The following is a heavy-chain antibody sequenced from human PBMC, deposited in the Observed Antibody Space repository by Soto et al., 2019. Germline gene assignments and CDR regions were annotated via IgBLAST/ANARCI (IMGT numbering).Heavy chain of an antibody. D-gene: IGHD3-3*01. CDR3: ARDRSTIYAFDI. Sequence: PGGSLRLSCAASGFTFTDYYMSWIRQAPGKGLEWVSYISSSGNTIYYADSVKGRFTISRDNSKNTLYLQMNSLRAEDTAVYYCARDRSTIYAFDIWGQGTMVTVSS. V-gene: IGHV3-11*04. J-gene: IGHJ3*02. CDR1: GFTFTDYY. CDR2: ISSSGNTI.